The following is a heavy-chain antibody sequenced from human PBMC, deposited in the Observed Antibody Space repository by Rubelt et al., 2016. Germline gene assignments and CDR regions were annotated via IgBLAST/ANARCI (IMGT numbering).Heavy chain of an antibody. Sequence: EVQLVQSGAEVKKPGESLKISCKGSGYSFTGYWIGWVRQMPGKGLEWMGIIYPADSDTRYSPPFQGQVTISADKTISTAYLQWSSLKAADTAMDFCATLDGGSYSFDYWGQGTLVTVSS. CDR3: ATLDGGSYSFDY. CDR1: GYSFTGYW. CDR2: IYPADSDT. D-gene: IGHD1-26*01. V-gene: IGHV5-51*01. J-gene: IGHJ4*02.